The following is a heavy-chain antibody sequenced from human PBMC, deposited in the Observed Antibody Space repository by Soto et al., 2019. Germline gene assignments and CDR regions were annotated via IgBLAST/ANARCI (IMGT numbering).Heavy chain of an antibody. CDR2: IVVGSGNT. J-gene: IGHJ3*02. CDR3: AAERLRYFDWLSYAAGGAFDI. V-gene: IGHV1-58*02. CDR1: GYTFPSYG. D-gene: IGHD3-9*01. Sequence: SVKVSCKASGYTFPSYGISWVRQAPGQGLEWIGWIVVGSGNTNYAQKFQERVTITRDMSTSTAYMELSSLRSEDTAVYYCAAERLRYFDWLSYAAGGAFDIWGQGTMVTVSS.